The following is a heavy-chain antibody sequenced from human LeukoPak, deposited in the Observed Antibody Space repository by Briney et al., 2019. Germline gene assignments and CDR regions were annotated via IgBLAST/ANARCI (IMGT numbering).Heavy chain of an antibody. Sequence: PGGSLRLSCAASGFTFSSYGMHWVRQAPGKGLEWVAFIRYDGSNKYYADSVKGRFTIPRDNSKNTLYLQMNSLRAEDTAVYYCAKALSYSYGLEVTFDYWGQGTLVTVSS. CDR3: AKALSYSYGLEVTFDY. J-gene: IGHJ4*02. D-gene: IGHD5-18*01. V-gene: IGHV3-30*02. CDR1: GFTFSSYG. CDR2: IRYDGSNK.